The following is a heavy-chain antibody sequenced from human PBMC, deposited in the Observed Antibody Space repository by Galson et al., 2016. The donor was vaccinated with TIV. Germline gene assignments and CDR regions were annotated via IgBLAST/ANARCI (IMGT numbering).Heavy chain of an antibody. CDR1: GFSLNTDGMC. CDR2: IDWDDDK. V-gene: IGHV2-70*11. J-gene: IGHJ3*01. Sequence: PALVKPTQTLTLTCTFSGFSLNTDGMCVNWIRQPPGKALEWLARIDWDDDKYYSPFLKTRLTISKDTSKNQVVLTLTDMDPVDTATYYCARISGYYDSSGHYIPRSFDYWGQGAMVTVSS. D-gene: IGHD3-22*01. CDR3: ARISGYYDSSGHYIPRSFDY.